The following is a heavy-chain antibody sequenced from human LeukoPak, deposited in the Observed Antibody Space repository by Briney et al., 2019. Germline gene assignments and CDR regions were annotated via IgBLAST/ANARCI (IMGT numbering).Heavy chain of an antibody. CDR2: IYYSGST. J-gene: IGHJ5*02. V-gene: IGHV4-59*08. Sequence: SETLSLTCTVSGGSISSYYWSWIRQPPGKGLEWIGYIYYSGSTNYSPSLKSRVTISVDTSKNQFSLKLSSVTAADTAVYYCARYGGGPDGWFDPWGQGTLVTVSS. D-gene: IGHD3-16*01. CDR1: GGSISSYY. CDR3: ARYGGGPDGWFDP.